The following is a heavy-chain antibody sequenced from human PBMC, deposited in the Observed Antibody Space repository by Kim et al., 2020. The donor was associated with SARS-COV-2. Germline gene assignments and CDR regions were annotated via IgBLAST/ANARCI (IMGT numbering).Heavy chain of an antibody. Sequence: ADSRKGRFTISTDKYKNTLYLHMSSLRAEDTAVYYCAKEILEVGAIPLEYWGQGTLVTVSS. CDR3: AKEILEVGAIPLEY. V-gene: IGHV3-23*01. J-gene: IGHJ4*02. D-gene: IGHD1-26*01.